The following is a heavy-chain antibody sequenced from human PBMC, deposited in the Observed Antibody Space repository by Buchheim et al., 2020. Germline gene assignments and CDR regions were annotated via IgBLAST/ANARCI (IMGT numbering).Heavy chain of an antibody. CDR2: INHSGST. CDR3: ARLSSNYYGMDV. Sequence: QVQLQQWGAGLLKPSETLSLTCAVYGGSFSGYYWSWIRQPPGKGLEWIGEINHSGSTNYNPSLKSRVTISVDTSTNNLSLKLSSVTAADTAVYYCARLSSNYYGMDVWGQGTT. CDR1: GGSFSGYY. V-gene: IGHV4-34*01. J-gene: IGHJ6*02.